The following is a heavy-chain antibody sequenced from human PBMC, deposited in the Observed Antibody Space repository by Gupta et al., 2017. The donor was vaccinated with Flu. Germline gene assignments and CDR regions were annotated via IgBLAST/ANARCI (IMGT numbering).Heavy chain of an antibody. D-gene: IGHD3-16*01. J-gene: IGHJ4*02. V-gene: IGHV4-38-2*02. Sequence: QVQLQESGPGLVKSSETLSLTCAVSGYSISSGYYGGWIRQPPGKGLEWIGSMYYIGGTYYNPSLKSRLTMSIDASKNQFSLKLTSVTAADTAVYFCARDGGKSYSDYWGPGTLVTVSS. CDR3: ARDGGKSYSDY. CDR1: GYSISSGYY. CDR2: MYYIGGT.